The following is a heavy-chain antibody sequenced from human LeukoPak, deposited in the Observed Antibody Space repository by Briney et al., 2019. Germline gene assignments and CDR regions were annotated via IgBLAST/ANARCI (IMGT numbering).Heavy chain of an antibody. CDR1: GCTFSSYG. D-gene: IGHD6-25*01. CDR3: ARDPYSSGVNWFDP. V-gene: IGHV3-33*01. J-gene: IGHJ5*02. Sequence: GRSLRLSCAASGCTFSSYGMHWVRQAPGKGLEWVAVIWYDGSNKYYADSVKGRFTISRDNSKNTLYLQMNSLRAEDTGVYYCARDPYSSGVNWFDPWGQGTLVTVSS. CDR2: IWYDGSNK.